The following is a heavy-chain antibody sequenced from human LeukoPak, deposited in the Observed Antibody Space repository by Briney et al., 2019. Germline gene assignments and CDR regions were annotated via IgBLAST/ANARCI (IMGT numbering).Heavy chain of an antibody. Sequence: SETLSLTCTVSGGSISSSSYYWGWIRQPPGKGLEWIGSIYYSGSTYYNLSLKSRVTISVDTSKNQFSLKLSSVTAADTAVYYCARQLIPVTTNAFDIWGQGTMVTVSS. CDR1: GGSISSSSYY. D-gene: IGHD4-17*01. CDR2: IYYSGST. J-gene: IGHJ3*02. V-gene: IGHV4-39*07. CDR3: ARQLIPVTTNAFDI.